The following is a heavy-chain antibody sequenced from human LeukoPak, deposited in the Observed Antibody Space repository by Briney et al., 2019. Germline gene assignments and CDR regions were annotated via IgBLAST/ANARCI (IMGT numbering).Heavy chain of an antibody. CDR1: GGSITSNHYY. CDR3: ARVSPSRYERVDY. V-gene: IGHV4-30-4*08. J-gene: IGHJ4*02. CDR2: IYYSGST. D-gene: IGHD1-14*01. Sequence: SETLSLTCNISGGSITSNHYYWGWIRQPPGKGLEWIGYIYYSGSTYYNPSLKSRVTISVDTSKNQFSLKLSSVTAADTAVYYCARVSPSRYERVDYWGQGTLVTVSS.